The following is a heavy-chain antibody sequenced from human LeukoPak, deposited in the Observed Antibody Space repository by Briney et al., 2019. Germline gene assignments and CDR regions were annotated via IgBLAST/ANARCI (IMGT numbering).Heavy chain of an antibody. CDR1: GGTFSSYA. J-gene: IGHJ6*02. CDR2: IIPIFGTA. CDR3: ARAGRGGSCYSWFLDYYYYGMDV. Sequence: SVKVSCKASGGTFSSYAISWVRQAPGQGLEWMGGIIPIFGTANYAQKFQGRVTITTDESTSTAYMELSSLRSEDTAVYYCARAGRGGSCYSWFLDYYYYGMDVWGQGTTVTVSS. D-gene: IGHD2-15*01. V-gene: IGHV1-69*05.